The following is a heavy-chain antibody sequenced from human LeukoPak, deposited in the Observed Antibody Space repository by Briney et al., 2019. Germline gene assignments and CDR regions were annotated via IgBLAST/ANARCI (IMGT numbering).Heavy chain of an antibody. V-gene: IGHV3-7*01. D-gene: IGHD3-3*01. CDR3: ARQYYDYWSGFDY. J-gene: IGHJ4*02. CDR2: IKQDGSEK. CDR1: RFTFSGYW. Sequence: GGSLRLSCAGSRFTFSGYWMSWVRQAPGKGLEWVANIKQDGSEKYYVDSGKGRFTISRDNAKNPLYLQMNSLRAEDTAVYYCARQYYDYWSGFDYWGQGTLVTVSS.